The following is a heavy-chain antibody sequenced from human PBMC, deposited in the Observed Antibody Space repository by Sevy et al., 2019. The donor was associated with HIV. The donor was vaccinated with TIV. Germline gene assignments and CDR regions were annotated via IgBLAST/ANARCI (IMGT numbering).Heavy chain of an antibody. CDR3: AKFDYGDYVNYFDY. CDR2: IYYTGST. Sequence: SETLSLTCTVSGGSISSSSYYWGWIRQPPGKGLEWIGSIYYTGSTYYNPSLKSRVTRSVDTSKNRFSLKLSSVTAAETAVYYCAKFDYGDYVNYFDYWGQGTLVTVSS. D-gene: IGHD4-17*01. V-gene: IGHV4-39*01. CDR1: GGSISSSSYY. J-gene: IGHJ4*02.